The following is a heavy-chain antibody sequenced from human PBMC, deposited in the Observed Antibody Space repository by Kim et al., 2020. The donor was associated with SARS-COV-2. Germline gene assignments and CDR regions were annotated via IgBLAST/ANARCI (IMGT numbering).Heavy chain of an antibody. J-gene: IGHJ4*02. CDR2: SNK. CDR3: ARGSGFLGY. D-gene: IGHD6-25*01. V-gene: IGHV3-30*01. Sequence: SNKYYVGSVKGRFTISRDKSKNTLYLQMNSLRPEDTAVYYCARGSGFLGYWGQGTLVTVSS.